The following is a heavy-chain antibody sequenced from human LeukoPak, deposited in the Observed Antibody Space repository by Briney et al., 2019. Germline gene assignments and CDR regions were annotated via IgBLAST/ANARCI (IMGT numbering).Heavy chain of an antibody. CDR1: GGSISGYY. CDR3: ARAPRGSSSRYNSLDFDL. CDR2: VFYLGTT. V-gene: IGHV4-59*01. D-gene: IGHD6-13*01. Sequence: SETLSLTCTVSGGSISGYYWNWVRQPPGRGLEWIGFVFYLGTTNYNPSLKSRVFISIETSVNQFSLTLTSVTAADTAVYYCARAPRGSSSRYNSLDFDLWGQGTLATVSS. J-gene: IGHJ4*02.